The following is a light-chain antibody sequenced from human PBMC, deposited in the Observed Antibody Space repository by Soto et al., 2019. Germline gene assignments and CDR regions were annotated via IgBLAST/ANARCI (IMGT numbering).Light chain of an antibody. J-gene: IGKJ4*01. CDR3: QQYNRYPLT. V-gene: IGKV1-5*03. CDR2: KAS. CDR1: QSISSW. Sequence: DIQMTQSPSTLSPSVGDRVTITCRASQSISSWLAWYQQKPGKAPKLLIYKASTLESGVPSRFSGSGSGTEFTLTISSLQPDDFATYYCQQYNRYPLTFGGGTKVEI.